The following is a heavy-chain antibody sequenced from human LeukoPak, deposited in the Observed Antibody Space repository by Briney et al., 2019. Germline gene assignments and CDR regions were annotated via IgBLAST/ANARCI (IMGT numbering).Heavy chain of an antibody. CDR2: ISSSSSYI. V-gene: IGHV3-21*01. D-gene: IGHD3-10*01. J-gene: IGHJ4*02. CDR1: GFTFSSYS. Sequence: GGSLRLSCAASGFTFSSYSMNWVRQAPGKGLEWVSSISSSSSYIYYADSVKGRFTISRDNAKNSLYLQMNSLRAEDTAVYYCARWYGSGSSYFDYWGQGTLVTVSS. CDR3: ARWYGSGSSYFDY.